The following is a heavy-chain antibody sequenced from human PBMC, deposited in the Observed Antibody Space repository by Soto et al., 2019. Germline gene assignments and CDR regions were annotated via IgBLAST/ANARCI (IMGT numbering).Heavy chain of an antibody. CDR2: VGGSGDST. V-gene: IGHV3-23*01. CDR1: GFTFSNYA. CDR3: AKSPLGYCSGGSCYPPHFFDY. J-gene: IGHJ4*02. D-gene: IGHD2-15*01. Sequence: EVQLLDSGGGLVQPGGSLRLSCAASGFTFSNYAMSWVRQAPGKGLEWVSGVGGSGDSTYYADSVKGRFTISRDNSKDTLYLQMNSLRGEGTAVYYWAKSPLGYCSGGSCYPPHFFDYWGQGTLVTVSS.